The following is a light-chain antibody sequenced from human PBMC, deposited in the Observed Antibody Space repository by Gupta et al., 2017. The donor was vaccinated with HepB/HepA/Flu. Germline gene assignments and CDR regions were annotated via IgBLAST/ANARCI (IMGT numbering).Light chain of an antibody. CDR2: TAS. CDR3: QQRTSWPPQFT. J-gene: IGKJ5*01. CDR1: QSISTY. Sequence: EIVLTQSPATLSLSPGESATLSCRASQSISTYLAWYQQKPGQAPRLLMYTASKRATGIPARFSGSGAGTDFTLTISSLEPEDFAVYYCQQRTSWPPQFTFGQGTRLEIK. V-gene: IGKV3-11*01.